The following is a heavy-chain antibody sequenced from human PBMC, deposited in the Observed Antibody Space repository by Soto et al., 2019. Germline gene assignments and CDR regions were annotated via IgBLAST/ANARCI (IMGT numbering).Heavy chain of an antibody. V-gene: IGHV1-3*01. J-gene: IGHJ4*02. CDR1: GYTFTSYA. Sequence: EASVKVSCKASGYTFTSYAMHWVRQAPGQRLEWMGWINAGNGNTKYSQKFQGRVTITRDTSASTAYMELSSLRSEDTAVYYCARDGQEAGGYYYGSGSPRNYWGQGTLVTVSS. D-gene: IGHD3-10*01. CDR2: INAGNGNT. CDR3: ARDGQEAGGYYYGSGSPRNY.